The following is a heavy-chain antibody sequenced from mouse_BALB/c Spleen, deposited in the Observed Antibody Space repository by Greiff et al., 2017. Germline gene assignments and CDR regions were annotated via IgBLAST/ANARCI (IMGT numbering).Heavy chain of an antibody. CDR3: ARGRVYYDYDGGAFAY. Sequence: VKLVESGGGLVKPGGSLKLSCAASGFTFSSYAMSWVRQTPEKRLEWVASISSGGSTYYPDSVKGRFTISRDNARNILYLQMSSLRSEDTAMYYCARGRVYYDYDGGAFAYWGQGTLVTVSA. V-gene: IGHV5-6-5*01. CDR2: ISSGGST. CDR1: GFTFSSYA. D-gene: IGHD2-4*01. J-gene: IGHJ3*01.